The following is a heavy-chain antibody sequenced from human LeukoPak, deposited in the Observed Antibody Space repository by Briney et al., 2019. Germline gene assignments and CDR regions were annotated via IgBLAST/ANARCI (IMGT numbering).Heavy chain of an antibody. CDR2: INPNSGGT. V-gene: IGHV1-2*02. CDR3: ARDRGSYYYDSSGYAAFDI. Sequence: ASAKVSCKASGYTFTGYYMHWVRQAPGQGLEWMGWINPNSGGTNYAQKFQGRVTMTRDTSISTAYMELSRLRSDDTAVYYCARDRGSYYYDSSGYAAFDIWGQGTMVTVSS. J-gene: IGHJ3*02. CDR1: GYTFTGYY. D-gene: IGHD3-22*01.